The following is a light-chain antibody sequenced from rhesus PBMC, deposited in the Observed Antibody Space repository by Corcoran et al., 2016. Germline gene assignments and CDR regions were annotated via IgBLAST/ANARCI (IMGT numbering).Light chain of an antibody. V-gene: IGKV1-74*01. CDR2: KAS. Sequence: DIQMTQSPSSLSATVGDRVTITCRASENVNNHLNWYQQKPGKAPKLLISKASTLKSGGPSRFSGSGSGKDFTFTISSLQPEDVATYFCQHGYGTPRTFGQGTKVEIK. CDR1: ENVNNH. CDR3: QHGYGTPRT. J-gene: IGKJ1*01.